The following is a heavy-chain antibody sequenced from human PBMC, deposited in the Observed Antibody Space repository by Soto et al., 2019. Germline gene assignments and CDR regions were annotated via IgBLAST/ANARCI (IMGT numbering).Heavy chain of an antibody. Sequence: PGGSLRLSCAASGFTFSSYGMYWVRQAPVKGLEWVAVASYDGSKKYYADSVKGRFSISRDNSKNTLYLQMNSLGAEDTAVYYCAKIRTIGAGDAFDIWGQGTMVTVSS. V-gene: IGHV3-30*18. D-gene: IGHD1-7*01. CDR2: ASYDGSKK. CDR3: AKIRTIGAGDAFDI. J-gene: IGHJ3*02. CDR1: GFTFSSYG.